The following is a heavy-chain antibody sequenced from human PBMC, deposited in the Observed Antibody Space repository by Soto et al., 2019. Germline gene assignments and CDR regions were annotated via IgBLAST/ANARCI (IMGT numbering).Heavy chain of an antibody. CDR1: GYTFTSYG. D-gene: IGHD6-6*01. CDR2: ISAYNGNT. CDR3: ARVDIAARPRYYYYGMDV. V-gene: IGHV1-18*01. Sequence: ASVKVSCKASGYTFTSYGISWVRQAPGQGLEWMGWISAYNGNTNYAQKLQGRVTMTTDTSTSTAYMEPRSLRSDDTAVYYCARVDIAARPRYYYYGMDVWGQGTTVTVSS. J-gene: IGHJ6*02.